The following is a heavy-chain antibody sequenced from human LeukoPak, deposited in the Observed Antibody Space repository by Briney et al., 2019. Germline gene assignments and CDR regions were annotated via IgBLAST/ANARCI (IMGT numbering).Heavy chain of an antibody. CDR3: ASAPHGGNTYYYYGMDV. Sequence: ASVKVSCKASGGTFSSYAIRWVRQAPGQGLEWMGRIIPILGIANYAQKFQGRVTITADKSTSTAYMELSSLRSEDTAVYYCASAPHGGNTYYYYGMDVWGQGTTVTVSS. V-gene: IGHV1-69*04. J-gene: IGHJ6*02. CDR2: IIPILGIA. D-gene: IGHD4-23*01. CDR1: GGTFSSYA.